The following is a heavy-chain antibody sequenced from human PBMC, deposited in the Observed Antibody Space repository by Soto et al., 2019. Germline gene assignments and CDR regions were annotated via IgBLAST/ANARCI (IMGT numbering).Heavy chain of an antibody. CDR1: GFTFSSYS. V-gene: IGHV3-48*02. Sequence: EVQLVESGGGLVQPGGSLRLSCAASGFTFSSYSMNWVRQAPGRGLEWVSYISSSSSTIYYADSVKGRFTISRDNAKNSLHLQMNRLRDEVTAVYYCARERAVGIAVALNWFDPWGRGTLVTGSS. D-gene: IGHD6-19*01. J-gene: IGHJ5*02. CDR2: ISSSSSTI. CDR3: ARERAVGIAVALNWFDP.